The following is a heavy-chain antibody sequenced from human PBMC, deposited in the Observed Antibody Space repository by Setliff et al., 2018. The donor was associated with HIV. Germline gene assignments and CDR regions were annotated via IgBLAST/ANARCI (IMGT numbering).Heavy chain of an antibody. CDR3: ARVPLSSPSRPGGYFDY. CDR1: GGSISSGAYY. CDR2: IYSSGST. D-gene: IGHD3-16*01. Sequence: PSETLSLTCTVSGGSISSGAYYWSWIRQHPGKGLEWIGYIYSSGSTSYNPSLKSRVTRSVDTSKNQSSLKLNSVTAADTAVYYCARVPLSSPSRPGGYFDYWGQGTLVTVSS. V-gene: IGHV4-31*03. J-gene: IGHJ4*02.